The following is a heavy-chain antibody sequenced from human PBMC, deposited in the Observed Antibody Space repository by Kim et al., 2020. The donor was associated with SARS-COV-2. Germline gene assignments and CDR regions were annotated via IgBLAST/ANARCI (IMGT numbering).Heavy chain of an antibody. CDR2: IYYSGST. D-gene: IGHD6-6*01. J-gene: IGHJ1*01. V-gene: IGHV4-39*01. CDR1: GGSISSSSYY. Sequence: SETLSLTCTVSGGSISSSSYYWGWIRQPPGKGLEWIGSIYYSGSTYYNPSLKSRVIISVDTSKNQFSLKLSSVTAADTAVYYCARQYGSLNSEYFQHWGQGTLVTVSS. CDR3: ARQYGSLNSEYFQH.